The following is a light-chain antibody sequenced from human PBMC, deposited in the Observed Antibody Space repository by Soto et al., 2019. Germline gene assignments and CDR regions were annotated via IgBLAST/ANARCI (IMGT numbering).Light chain of an antibody. CDR2: EVS. J-gene: IGLJ1*01. CDR3: HSYADTNKLV. V-gene: IGLV2-8*01. Sequence: QSALTQPPSASGSLGQSVTISCTGSSSDVGGYNFVSWFQQHPGKAPKLMIYEVSKRPSGVPDRFSGSKSGNTASLTVSGLQAEDEADYYCHSYADTNKLVFGTGTKVTVL. CDR1: SSDVGGYNF.